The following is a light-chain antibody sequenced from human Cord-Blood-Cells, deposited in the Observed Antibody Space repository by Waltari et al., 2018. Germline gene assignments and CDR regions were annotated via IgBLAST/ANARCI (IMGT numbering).Light chain of an antibody. CDR1: RHRSHY. Sequence: SSELTQDPAVSVALGQTVRITCQGERHRSHYESWYQQKPGQAPVLVIYGKNNRPSGIPDRFSGSNSGNTASLTITGAQAEDEADYYCNSRDSSGNHWVFGGGTKLTVL. CDR2: GKN. J-gene: IGLJ3*02. V-gene: IGLV3-19*01. CDR3: NSRDSSGNHWV.